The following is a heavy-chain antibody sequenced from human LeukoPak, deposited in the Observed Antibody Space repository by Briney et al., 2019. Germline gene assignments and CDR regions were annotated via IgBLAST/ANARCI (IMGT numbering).Heavy chain of an antibody. J-gene: IGHJ6*02. CDR1: GFTFSGFA. CDR2: ISGSGGSP. CDR3: ARGYYYGLDV. V-gene: IGHV3-23*01. Sequence: GGSLRLSCAASGFTFSGFAMTWVRQAPGKGLEWVSTISGSGGSPYYAGSVEGRFTISRDKSKNTLYLQMNSLRAEDTAVYYCARGYYYGLDVWGQGTTVTVSS.